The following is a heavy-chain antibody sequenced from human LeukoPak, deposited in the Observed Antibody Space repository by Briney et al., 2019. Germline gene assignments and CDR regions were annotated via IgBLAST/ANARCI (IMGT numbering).Heavy chain of an antibody. CDR3: ARDGSPFDY. J-gene: IGHJ4*02. CDR1: GYTFTSYD. V-gene: IGHV1-8*01. CDR2: MNPNSGNT. D-gene: IGHD5-24*01. Sequence: ASVKVSCKASGYTFTSYDINWVRQATGQGLEWMGWMNPNSGNTGYAQKFQGRVTMTRDTSISTAYMELSRLRSDDTAVYYCARDGSPFDYWGQGTLVTVSS.